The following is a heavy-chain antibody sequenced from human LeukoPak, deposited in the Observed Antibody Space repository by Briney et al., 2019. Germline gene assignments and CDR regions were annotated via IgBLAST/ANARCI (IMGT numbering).Heavy chain of an antibody. J-gene: IGHJ6*03. Sequence: SETLSLTCTVSGGSISSYYWSWIRQPAGKGLEWIGRIYTSGSTNYNPSLKSRVTMTVDTSKNQFSLKLSSVTAADTAVYYCARGSGGGGRYYYYMDVWGKGTTVTISS. CDR1: GGSISSYY. D-gene: IGHD2-8*02. CDR2: IYTSGST. V-gene: IGHV4-4*07. CDR3: ARGSGGGGRYYYYMDV.